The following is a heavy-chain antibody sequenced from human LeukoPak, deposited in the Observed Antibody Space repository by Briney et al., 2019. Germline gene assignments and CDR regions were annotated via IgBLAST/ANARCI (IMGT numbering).Heavy chain of an antibody. V-gene: IGHV3-23*01. D-gene: IGHD3-22*01. CDR2: ISGSAGST. Sequence: GGSLRPSCGASGFTFSNYAMSWVRQAPGMGLEWVSGISGSAGSTYNADSVKGRFTISRDNSKNTLYLQMNSLRAEDTAVYYCAKSRGSGYYYAPFDYWGQGTPVTVSS. J-gene: IGHJ4*02. CDR3: AKSRGSGYYYAPFDY. CDR1: GFTFSNYA.